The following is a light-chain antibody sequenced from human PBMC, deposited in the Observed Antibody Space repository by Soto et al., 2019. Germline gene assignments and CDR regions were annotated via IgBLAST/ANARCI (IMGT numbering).Light chain of an antibody. CDR2: SND. Sequence: QSALTQPPSASGTPGQRVTISCSGSSSNIGTNPLSWYQQLPGTAPKLLIYSNDQRPSGVPDRFSGSKSGTSVSLAISGLQSGDEADYYCAAWDDSLDGWVFGGGTKLTVL. V-gene: IGLV1-44*01. CDR1: SSNIGTNP. CDR3: AAWDDSLDGWV. J-gene: IGLJ3*02.